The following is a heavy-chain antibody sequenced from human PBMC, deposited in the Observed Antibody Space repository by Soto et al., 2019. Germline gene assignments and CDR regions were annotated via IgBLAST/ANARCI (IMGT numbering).Heavy chain of an antibody. CDR1: GFTFSNAW. CDR3: TTDQARSGYDLGGYYYYYMDV. Sequence: GGSLRLSCAASGFTFSNAWMSWVRQAPGKGLEWVGRIKSKTDGGTTDYAAPVKGRFTISRDDSKNTLYLQMNSLKTEDTAVYYCTTDQARSGYDLGGYYYYYMDVWGKGTTVTVSS. V-gene: IGHV3-15*01. D-gene: IGHD5-12*01. CDR2: IKSKTDGGTT. J-gene: IGHJ6*03.